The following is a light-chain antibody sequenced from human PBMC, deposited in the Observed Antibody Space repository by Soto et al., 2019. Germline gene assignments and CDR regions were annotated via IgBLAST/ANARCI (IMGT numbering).Light chain of an antibody. CDR2: WAS. CDR3: QQYYSTPHS. V-gene: IGKV4-1*01. J-gene: IGKJ4*01. Sequence: DIVMTQSPDSLAVSLGERATINCKSSQSVLYRSNNKNYLAWYQQKPGQPPKLLIYWASTRESGVPDRFSGSGSGTDFTLTISSLQAEDVAVYYCQQYYSTPHSVGGGTKVEIK. CDR1: QSVLYRSNNKNY.